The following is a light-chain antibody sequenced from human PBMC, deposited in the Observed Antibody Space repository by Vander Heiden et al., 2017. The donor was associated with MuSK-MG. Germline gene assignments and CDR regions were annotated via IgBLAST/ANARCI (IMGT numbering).Light chain of an antibody. CDR1: QSVSSY. Sequence: EIVLTQSPATLSLSPGERATLSCRASQSVSSYLAWYQQKPGQAPRLLIYDASNRANGIPDRFSGSGSGTDFTLTSSSREPEDFAVYYWQQRSNLRTFGGGTKVEIK. J-gene: IGKJ4*01. V-gene: IGKV3-11*01. CDR3: QQRSNLRT. CDR2: DAS.